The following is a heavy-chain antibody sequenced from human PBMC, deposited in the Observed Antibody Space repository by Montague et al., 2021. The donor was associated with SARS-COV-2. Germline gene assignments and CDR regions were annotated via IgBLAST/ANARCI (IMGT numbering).Heavy chain of an antibody. CDR3: ARGGDMNWFDP. D-gene: IGHD2-21*01. Sequence: SETLSLTCTVSGGSISSYYWSWIRQPPGKGLEWVGYIYYSGSTNYNPSLKSRVTISVDTSKNQFSLKLSSVTAADTAVYYCARGGDMNWFDPWGQGTLVTVSS. CDR2: IYYSGST. CDR1: GGSISSYY. V-gene: IGHV4-59*01. J-gene: IGHJ5*02.